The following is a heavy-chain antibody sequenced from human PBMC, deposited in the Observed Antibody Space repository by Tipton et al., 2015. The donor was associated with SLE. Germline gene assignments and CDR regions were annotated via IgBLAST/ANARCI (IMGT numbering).Heavy chain of an antibody. CDR1: GGSISSGGYY. D-gene: IGHD7-27*01. CDR3: ARGTKLGNHYYYYYMDV. Sequence: TLSLTCTVSGGSISSGGYYWSWIRQHPGKGLEWIGYIYYSGSTNYNPSLKSRVTISVDTSKNQFSLKLSSVTAADTAVYYCARGTKLGNHYYYYYMDVWGKGTTVTVSS. V-gene: IGHV4-61*08. J-gene: IGHJ6*03. CDR2: IYYSGST.